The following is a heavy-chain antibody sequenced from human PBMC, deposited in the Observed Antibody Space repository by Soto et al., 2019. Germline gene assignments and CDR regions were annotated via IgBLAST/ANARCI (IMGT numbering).Heavy chain of an antibody. V-gene: IGHV4-34*01. J-gene: IGHJ6*02. CDR2: INHSGST. CDR3: ARGTGSSWYLYYYYGMDV. D-gene: IGHD6-13*01. CDR1: GGSFSGYY. Sequence: SETLSLTCAVYGGSFSGYYWSWIRQPPGKGLEWIGEINHSGSTNYNPSLKSRVTISVDTSKNQFSLKLSSVTAADTAVYYCARGTGSSWYLYYYYGMDVWGQGTTVTVSS.